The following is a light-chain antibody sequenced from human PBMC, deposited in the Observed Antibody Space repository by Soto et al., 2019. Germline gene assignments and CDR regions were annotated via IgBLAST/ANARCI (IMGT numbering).Light chain of an antibody. V-gene: IGLV1-51*01. J-gene: IGLJ3*02. CDR1: SSNIGNNY. Sequence: QSVLTQPPSVSAAPGQKVTISCSGSSSNIGNNYVSWYQQLPGTAPKLLIYDNNKRPSGIPDRFSGSKSGTSATLGITELQTGDEADYYCGTWASSLSAVFGGGTKLTVL. CDR3: GTWASSLSAV. CDR2: DNN.